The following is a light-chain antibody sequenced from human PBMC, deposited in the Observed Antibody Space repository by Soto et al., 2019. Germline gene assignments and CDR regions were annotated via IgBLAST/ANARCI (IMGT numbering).Light chain of an antibody. V-gene: IGLV2-14*01. CDR2: DVT. Sequence: QSVLTQTASVSGSPGQSITISCTGTSSDVGGYIYVSWYQQHPGKAPKLMIYDVTSRPSGVSYRFSGSKSGNTASLTISGLQAEDEADYYCSSYTTSSSYVFGTGTKLTVL. J-gene: IGLJ1*01. CDR1: SSDVGGYIY. CDR3: SSYTTSSSYV.